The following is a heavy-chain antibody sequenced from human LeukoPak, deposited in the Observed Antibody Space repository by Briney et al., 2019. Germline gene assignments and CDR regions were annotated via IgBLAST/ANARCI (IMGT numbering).Heavy chain of an antibody. Sequence: GGSLRLSCAASGFTFSDSYMSWIRQAAGKGLEWISYISSTSSHTNYADSVKGRFTISRDNAKRSLYLQMNSLRAEDTAVYYCARGVYYDVWSGYYSGAFDIWGQGTMVTVSS. CDR2: ISSTSSHT. CDR1: GFTFSDSY. CDR3: ARGVYYDVWSGYYSGAFDI. V-gene: IGHV3-11*05. D-gene: IGHD3-3*01. J-gene: IGHJ3*02.